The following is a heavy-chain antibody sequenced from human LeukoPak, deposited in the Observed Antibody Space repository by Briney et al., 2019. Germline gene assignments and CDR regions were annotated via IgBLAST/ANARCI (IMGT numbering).Heavy chain of an antibody. V-gene: IGHV1-8*01. CDR3: ARGRSATVISDWFDP. CDR2: MNPNSGNT. Sequence: ASVKVSCKASGYTFTSYDINWVRQDTGQGLEWMVWMNPNSGNTGYAQKFQGRVTMTRNTSISTAYMELSSLRAEDTAVYYCARGRSATVISDWFDPWGQGTLVTVSS. CDR1: GYTFTSYD. J-gene: IGHJ5*02. D-gene: IGHD2-21*01.